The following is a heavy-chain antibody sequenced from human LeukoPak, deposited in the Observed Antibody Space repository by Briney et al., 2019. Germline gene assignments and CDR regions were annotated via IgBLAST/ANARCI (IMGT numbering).Heavy chain of an antibody. V-gene: IGHV1-2*02. Sequence: VASVKVSCKASGYTFTGYYMHWVRQAPGQGLEWMGWINPNSGGTNYAQKFQGRVTMTRDTSISTAYMELSRLRSDDTAVYYCARDLIVGATEGPWFDPWGQGTLVTVSS. CDR2: INPNSGGT. CDR3: ARDLIVGATEGPWFDP. D-gene: IGHD1-26*01. CDR1: GYTFTGYY. J-gene: IGHJ5*02.